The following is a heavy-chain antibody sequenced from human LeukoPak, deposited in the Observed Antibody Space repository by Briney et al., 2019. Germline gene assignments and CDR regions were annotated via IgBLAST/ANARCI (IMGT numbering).Heavy chain of an antibody. CDR1: GFTFSSYA. CDR2: ISTGTNHT. Sequence: GALILSCAASGFTFSSYAMNWVRQPPGRGVGLRSSISTGTNHTYYVDSVKGRFTISRDNAKNSLYLQMNSLRAEDTAVYYCAREGTVTTGYGMDVWGQGTTVTVSS. J-gene: IGHJ6*02. D-gene: IGHD4-17*01. CDR3: AREGTVTTGYGMDV. V-gene: IGHV3-21*01.